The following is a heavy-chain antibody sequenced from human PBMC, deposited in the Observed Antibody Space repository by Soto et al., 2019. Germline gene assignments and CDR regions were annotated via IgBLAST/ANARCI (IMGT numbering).Heavy chain of an antibody. Sequence: SETLSLTCTVSGGSISSGGYYWSWIRQHPGKGLEWIGYIYYSGSTYYNPSLKSRVTISVDTSKNQFSLKLSSVTAADTAVYYCARSIAAAGSYYYYYGMDVWGQGTTVTVSS. CDR1: GGSISSGGYY. V-gene: IGHV4-31*03. CDR3: ARSIAAAGSYYYYYGMDV. D-gene: IGHD6-13*01. J-gene: IGHJ6*02. CDR2: IYYSGST.